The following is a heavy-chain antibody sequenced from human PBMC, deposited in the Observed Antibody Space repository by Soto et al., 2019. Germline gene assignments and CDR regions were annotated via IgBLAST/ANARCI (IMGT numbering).Heavy chain of an antibody. CDR3: ARGRQRITMPHQFDDFDI. D-gene: IGHD3-10*01. Sequence: PGESLKISCQGSGYTFTNYWINWVRQMPGKGLEWMGRIDPSDSYTNYSPSFRGHVTISADKSISTAYLQWSSLEASDTVMYYCARGRQRITMPHQFDDFDIWGQGTMVTVSS. J-gene: IGHJ3*02. V-gene: IGHV5-10-1*01. CDR2: IDPSDSYT. CDR1: GYTFTNYW.